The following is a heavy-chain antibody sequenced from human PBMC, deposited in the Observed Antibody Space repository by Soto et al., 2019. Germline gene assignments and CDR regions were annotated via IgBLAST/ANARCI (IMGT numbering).Heavy chain of an antibody. CDR2: INAGNGNT. Sequence: ASVKVSCKASGYTFTSYAMHCVRQDPGQRLEWMGWINAGNGNTKYSQKFQGRVTITRDTSASTAYMELSSLRSEDTAVYYCARDLKYSSSPGFDYWGQGTLVTVSS. CDR3: ARDLKYSSSPGFDY. CDR1: GYTFTSYA. V-gene: IGHV1-3*01. D-gene: IGHD6-6*01. J-gene: IGHJ4*02.